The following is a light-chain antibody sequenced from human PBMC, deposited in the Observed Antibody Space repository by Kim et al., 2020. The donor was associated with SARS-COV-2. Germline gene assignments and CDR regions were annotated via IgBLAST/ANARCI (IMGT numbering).Light chain of an antibody. CDR2: DTG. Sequence: TVTLTCDSITGAITSDHIPYGFQQKPGQAPRTLIYDTGNRQSWTPARFSGSLLGGKAALTLSAAQAEDEADYYCLLSYSDSRVFGGGTQLTVL. V-gene: IGLV7-46*01. CDR3: LLSYSDSRV. J-gene: IGLJ2*01. CDR1: TGAITSDHI.